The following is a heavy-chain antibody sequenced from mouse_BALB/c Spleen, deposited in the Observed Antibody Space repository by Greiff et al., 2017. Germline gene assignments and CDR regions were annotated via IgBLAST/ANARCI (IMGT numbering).Heavy chain of an antibody. CDR2: IDPANGNT. D-gene: IGHD1-1*01. V-gene: IGHV14-3*02. J-gene: IGHJ3*01. Sequence: VQLQQSGAELVKPGASVKLSCTASGFNIKDTYMHWVKQRPEQGLEWIGRIDPANGNTKYDPKFQGKATITADTSSNTAYLQLSSLTSEDTAVYYCARAAHYYGSSPFAYWGQGTLVTVSA. CDR1: GFNIKDTY. CDR3: ARAAHYYGSSPFAY.